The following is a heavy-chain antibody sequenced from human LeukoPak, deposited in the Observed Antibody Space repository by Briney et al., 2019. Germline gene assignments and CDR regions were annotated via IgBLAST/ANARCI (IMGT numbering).Heavy chain of an antibody. D-gene: IGHD1-1*01. CDR2: MSNDGNNK. CDR1: RFTFSSDD. V-gene: IGHV3-30*18. Sequence: GGSLRLSCVASRFTFSSDDMHWVRRTPGKGLEWVTGMSNDGNNKDYADSVKGRFTISRDNSKNTLYLQMNSLRVEDTAVYYCAKDFWVQTGGYFDYWGQGTLVTVSS. CDR3: AKDFWVQTGGYFDY. J-gene: IGHJ4*02.